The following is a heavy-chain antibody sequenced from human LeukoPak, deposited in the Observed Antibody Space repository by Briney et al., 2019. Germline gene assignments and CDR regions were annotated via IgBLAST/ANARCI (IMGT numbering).Heavy chain of an antibody. Sequence: PGGSLRLSCVTSGFTFSSYEMNWVRQAPGKGLVWVSRINSDGSSTSYADSVKGRFTISRDNAKNTLYLQMNSLRAEDTAVYYCARFEGPFDYWGQGTLVTVSS. V-gene: IGHV3-74*01. CDR3: ARFEGPFDY. J-gene: IGHJ4*02. CDR1: GFTFSSYE. CDR2: INSDGSST.